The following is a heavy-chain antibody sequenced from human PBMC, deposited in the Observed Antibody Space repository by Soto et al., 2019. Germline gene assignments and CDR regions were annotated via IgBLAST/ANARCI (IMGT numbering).Heavy chain of an antibody. D-gene: IGHD3-16*01. Sequence: EVQLVESGGGLVQSGGSLRLSCAASGFTVTSNYMSWVRQAPGKGLEWVSIIYSGGTTYYADSVKGRFTISRDNSKNTLYLQMNSLRCEDTTIYYCAREMLACGQGALVTVSS. CDR1: GFTVTSNY. CDR3: AREMLA. V-gene: IGHV3-66*01. J-gene: IGHJ5*02. CDR2: IYSGGTT.